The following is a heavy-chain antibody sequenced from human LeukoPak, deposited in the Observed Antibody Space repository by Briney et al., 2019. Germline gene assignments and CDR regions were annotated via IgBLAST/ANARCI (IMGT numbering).Heavy chain of an antibody. D-gene: IGHD5-24*01. Sequence: SETLSLTCTVSGGPIGSYYWSWIRQPPGKGLEWIGYIYYSGSTNYNPSLKSRVTISVDTSKNQFSLKLSSVTAAETAVYYCAREGRYRYGYNEYHSYMDIWGKGTTVTVSS. CDR1: GGPIGSYY. J-gene: IGHJ6*03. CDR2: IYYSGST. CDR3: AREGRYRYGYNEYHSYMDI. V-gene: IGHV4-59*01.